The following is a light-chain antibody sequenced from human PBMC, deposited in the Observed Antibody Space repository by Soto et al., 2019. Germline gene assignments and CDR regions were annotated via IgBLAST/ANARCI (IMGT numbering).Light chain of an antibody. CDR3: QQYYGTPLT. CDR2: WAS. CDR1: QSVLYSSNNKNY. J-gene: IGKJ1*01. Sequence: DIVMTQSPDSLAVSLGERATINCKSSQSVLYSSNNKNYLAWYQQKIGQPPKLLIYWASTRESGVPDRFSGSGSGTDFTLTISSLQAEDVAVYYCQQYYGTPLTFGQGTKVEIK. V-gene: IGKV4-1*01.